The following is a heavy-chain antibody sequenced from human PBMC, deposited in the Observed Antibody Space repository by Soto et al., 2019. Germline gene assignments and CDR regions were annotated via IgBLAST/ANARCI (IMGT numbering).Heavy chain of an antibody. CDR2: INAGNGNT. J-gene: IGHJ5*02. CDR1: GYTFTSYA. D-gene: IGHD6-6*01. V-gene: IGHV1-3*01. CDR3: ARGWGSVSAARNRNWFET. Sequence: ASVKVSCKASGYTFTSYAMHWVRQAPGQRXEWMGWINAGNGNTKYSQKFQGRVTFTRDTSASTAYMELSSLRSEDTAVYYCARGWGSVSAARNRNWFETWGKGTMVTISS.